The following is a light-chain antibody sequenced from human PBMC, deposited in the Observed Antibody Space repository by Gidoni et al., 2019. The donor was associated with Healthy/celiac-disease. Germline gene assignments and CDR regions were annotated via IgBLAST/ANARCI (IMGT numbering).Light chain of an antibody. V-gene: IGKV3-11*01. Sequence: EIVLTQSPATLSLSPGERATLSCRASQSVSSYLAWYQQQPGQAPRLLIYDASNRATGIPARFSGSGSGTDFTLTISSLEPEDFAVYDCQQRSNWPPRTFGGGTKVEIK. CDR1: QSVSSY. J-gene: IGKJ4*01. CDR2: DAS. CDR3: QQRSNWPPRT.